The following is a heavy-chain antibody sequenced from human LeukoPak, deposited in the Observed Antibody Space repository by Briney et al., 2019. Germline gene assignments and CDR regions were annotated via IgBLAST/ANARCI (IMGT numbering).Heavy chain of an antibody. V-gene: IGHV3-43*02. D-gene: IGHD1-1*01. CDR3: AKDLYGTGYFDY. Sequence: GSLRLSCSASGFTFDDYAMDWVRPAPGKGLEWVSLISGDGGSTYYADSVKGRFTISRDNSKNSLYLQMNSLRTEDTALYYCAKDLYGTGYFDYWGQGTLVTVSS. CDR2: ISGDGGST. CDR1: GFTFDDYA. J-gene: IGHJ4*02.